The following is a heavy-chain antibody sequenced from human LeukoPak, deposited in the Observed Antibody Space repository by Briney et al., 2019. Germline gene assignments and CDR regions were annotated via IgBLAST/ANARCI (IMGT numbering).Heavy chain of an antibody. CDR3: ARDPGGDYDSSGYYYYYYGMDV. V-gene: IGHV4-59*01. D-gene: IGHD3-22*01. Sequence: PSETLSLTCTVAGGSISSYYWSWIRQPPGKGLEWIGDIYYSGSTNYNPSLKSRVTISVDTSKNQFSLKLSSVTAADTAVYYCARDPGGDYDSSGYYYYYYGMDVWGQGTTVTVSS. CDR1: GGSISSYY. J-gene: IGHJ6*02. CDR2: IYYSGST.